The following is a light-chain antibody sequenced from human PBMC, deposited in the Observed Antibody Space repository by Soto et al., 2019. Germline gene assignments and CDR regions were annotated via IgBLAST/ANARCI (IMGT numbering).Light chain of an antibody. CDR3: AAWDASLSACV. CDR2: YNN. V-gene: IGLV1-47*02. J-gene: IGLJ1*01. CDR1: DSNIGSNS. Sequence: QSVLTQPPSASGTAGQVVTISCSGGDSNIGSNSVYWYQHLPRMAPELLIYYNNQRPSGVPDRFSGSRSGTSASLAIVGLRSEDEAVYYCAAWDASLSACVFGNGTKLTVL.